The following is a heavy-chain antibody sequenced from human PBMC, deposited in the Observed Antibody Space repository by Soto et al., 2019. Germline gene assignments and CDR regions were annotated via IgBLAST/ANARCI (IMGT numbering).Heavy chain of an antibody. D-gene: IGHD2-21*01. Sequence: PGGSLRLSCAASGFTFSSYSINWVRQAPGKGLEWVSSISSSSSYIYYADSVKGRFTISRDNARNSLYLQMNSLRAEDTAVYYCASIHSRVYYYYGMDVWGQGTTVTVSS. CDR1: GFTFSSYS. V-gene: IGHV3-21*01. CDR2: ISSSSSYI. J-gene: IGHJ6*02. CDR3: ASIHSRVYYYYGMDV.